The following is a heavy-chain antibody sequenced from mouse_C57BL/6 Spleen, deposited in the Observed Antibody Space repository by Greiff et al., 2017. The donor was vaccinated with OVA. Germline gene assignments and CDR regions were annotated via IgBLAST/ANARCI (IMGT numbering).Heavy chain of an antibody. D-gene: IGHD1-1*01. CDR1: GYTFTSYW. CDR3: ATDYYGSRKGFAY. CDR2: IHPSDGDT. J-gene: IGHJ3*01. Sequence: QVHVKQPGAELVKPGASVKVSCKASGYTFTSYWMHWVKQRPGQGLEWIGRIHPSDGDTNYNQKFKGKATLTVDKSSSTAYMQLSSLTSEDSAVYYCATDYYGSRKGFAYWGQGTLVTVSA. V-gene: IGHV1-74*01.